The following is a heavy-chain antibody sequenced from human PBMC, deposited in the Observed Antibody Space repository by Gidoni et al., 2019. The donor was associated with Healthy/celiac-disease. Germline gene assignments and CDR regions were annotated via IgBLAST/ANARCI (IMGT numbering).Heavy chain of an antibody. CDR1: VFPFSSYA. CDR2: ISGSGGST. Sequence: EVQLVESGGGLVQPGGSLRPSCPASVFPFSSYAMSGVRQAPGKGLEWVSAISGSGGSTYYADSVKGRFTISRDNSKNTLYLQMNSLRAEDTAVYYCAKDFYPHSGSPNGFDYWGQGTLVTVSS. J-gene: IGHJ4*02. CDR3: AKDFYPHSGSPNGFDY. D-gene: IGHD1-26*01. V-gene: IGHV3-23*04.